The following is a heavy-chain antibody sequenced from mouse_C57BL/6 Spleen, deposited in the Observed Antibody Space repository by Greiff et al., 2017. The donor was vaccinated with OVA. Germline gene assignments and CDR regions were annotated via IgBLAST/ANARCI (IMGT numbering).Heavy chain of an antibody. J-gene: IGHJ1*03. CDR2: IWGDGST. D-gene: IGHD1-1*01. CDR1: GFSLTSYG. V-gene: IGHV2-3*01. CDR3: ASGDSSYWYIDV. Sequence: QVQLKESGPGLVAPSQSLSITCTVSGFSLTSYGVSWVRQPPGTGLEWLGVIWGDGSTNYHSALISRPSISQDNSKSQVFLKLNSLRTDDTATYYCASGDSSYWYIDVWGTGTTVTVSS.